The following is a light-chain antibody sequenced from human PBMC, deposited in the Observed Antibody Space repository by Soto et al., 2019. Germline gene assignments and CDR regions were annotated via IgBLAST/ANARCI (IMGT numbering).Light chain of an antibody. CDR3: SSYTSSNTWV. CDR1: SSDVGDYNY. CDR2: EVS. J-gene: IGLJ3*02. V-gene: IGLV2-14*01. Sequence: LTQSPSVSVSPGQSITISCTGTSSDVGDYNYVSWYQQHPGKAPKLMIYEVSNRPSGVSNRFSGSKSGNTASLTISGLQAEDEADYYCSSYTSSNTWVFGGGTKLTVL.